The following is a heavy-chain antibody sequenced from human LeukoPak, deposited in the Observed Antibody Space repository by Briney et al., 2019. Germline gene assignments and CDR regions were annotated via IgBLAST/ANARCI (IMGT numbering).Heavy chain of an antibody. CDR2: VYYSGST. CDR1: SGSISAYY. CDR3: ALGSSSYYYAGLH. Sequence: PSETLSLTCTVSSGSISAYYCNWMRQTPEKGLEWVGYVYYSGSTKYNPSLKSRVTISMDTSKNQLSLDLSSVTAADTAVYYCALGSSSYYYAGLHWGQGILVTVSS. D-gene: IGHD3-22*01. V-gene: IGHV4-59*01. J-gene: IGHJ4*02.